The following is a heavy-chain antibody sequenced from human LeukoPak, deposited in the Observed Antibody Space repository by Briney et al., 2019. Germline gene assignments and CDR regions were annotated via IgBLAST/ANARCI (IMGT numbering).Heavy chain of an antibody. D-gene: IGHD6-13*01. J-gene: IGHJ4*02. CDR2: IHSGGNT. CDR3: ARGVAAELDY. Sequence: PGGSLRLSCAASGFTFSSYAMGWVRQAPGKGLEWVSVIHSGGNTNYADSVKGRFTVSRDNSKNTLYLQMSSLTAEDTAVYYCARGVAAELDYWSRGTLVTVSS. CDR1: GFTFSSYA. V-gene: IGHV3-66*01.